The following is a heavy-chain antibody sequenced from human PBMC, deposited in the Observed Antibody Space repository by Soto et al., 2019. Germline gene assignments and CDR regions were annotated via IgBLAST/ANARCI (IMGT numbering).Heavy chain of an antibody. CDR1: GGSINSHY. V-gene: IGHV4-59*11. J-gene: IGHJ4*02. CDR2: LYYTGST. D-gene: IGHD2-8*01. Sequence: PSETLSLTCTVSGGSINSHYWGWIRQPPGKGLEWIGYLYYTGSTNYNPSLKSRVSISLDTSKTQFSLKVSSVTAADTAIYYCARATSHIVPDYCGQGTLVPVSS. CDR3: ARATSHIVPDY.